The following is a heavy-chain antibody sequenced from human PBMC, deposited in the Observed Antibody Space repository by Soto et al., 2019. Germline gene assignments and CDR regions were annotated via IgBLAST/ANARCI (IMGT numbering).Heavy chain of an antibody. J-gene: IGHJ6*02. CDR2: IYYSGNT. CDR1: GGSISSYY. Sequence: SETLSLTCTVSGGSISSYYWSWIRQPPGKGLEWIGYIYYSGNTYYNPSLQSRVTISVDKSKNQFSLKLTSVAAADTAVYYCASRNKGYYYGMDVWGQGTTVTVSS. CDR3: ASRNKGYYYGMDV. V-gene: IGHV4-59*01.